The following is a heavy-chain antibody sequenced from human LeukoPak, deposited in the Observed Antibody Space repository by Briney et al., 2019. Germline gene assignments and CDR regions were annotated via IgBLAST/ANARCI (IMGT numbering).Heavy chain of an antibody. CDR2: IYYSGTT. CDR1: GGSLSSYY. J-gene: IGHJ4*02. V-gene: IGHV4-59*01. CDR3: ARGVYIAAAQYGY. D-gene: IGHD6-13*01. Sequence: SETLSLTCTVSGGSLSSYYWSWVRQPPGKGLEWMGYIYYSGTTNYNPYLKSRVTISVDTSKNQFSLKLSSVTAADTAVHYCARGVYIAAAQYGYWGQGTLVTVSS.